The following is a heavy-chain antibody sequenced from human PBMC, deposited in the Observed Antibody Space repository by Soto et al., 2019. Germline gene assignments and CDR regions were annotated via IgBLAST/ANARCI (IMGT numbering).Heavy chain of an antibody. Sequence: HPGGSLRLSCAASGFTFDDYAMHWVRQAPGKGLEWVSGISWNSGSIGYADSVKGRFTISRDNAKNSLYLQMNSLRAEDTALYYCAKDKRIAVAGISDAFDIWGQGTMVTVSS. J-gene: IGHJ3*02. D-gene: IGHD6-19*01. CDR3: AKDKRIAVAGISDAFDI. CDR1: GFTFDDYA. CDR2: ISWNSGSI. V-gene: IGHV3-9*01.